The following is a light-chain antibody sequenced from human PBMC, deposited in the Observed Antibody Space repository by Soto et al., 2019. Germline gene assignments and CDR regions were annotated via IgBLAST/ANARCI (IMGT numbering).Light chain of an antibody. J-gene: IGKJ4*01. CDR2: GAS. Sequence: EMVMTQSPATLSVSPGERETLSCRASQSVSSNLAWYQQKPGQAPRLLIYGASTRATGIPARFSGSGSGTEFTLTISSLQSEDFAVYYCQQYNNWLALTFGGGTKVDIK. CDR1: QSVSSN. V-gene: IGKV3-15*01. CDR3: QQYNNWLALT.